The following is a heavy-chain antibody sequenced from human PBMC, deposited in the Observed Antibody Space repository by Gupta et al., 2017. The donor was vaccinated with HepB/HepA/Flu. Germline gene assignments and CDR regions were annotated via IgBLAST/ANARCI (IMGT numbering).Heavy chain of an antibody. Sequence: EVQLLESGGGLVQPGGSLRLSCAASGFTFYSYAMSWVRQAPGKGLEWVSVISVSVSVGITDYADAVKGRFTISRDNSKNTLYLQMNRMRAEETAVYHFAKAQGSAPKNGLDFWGQGTLVTVSS. V-gene: IGHV3-23*01. CDR2: VSVSVGIT. CDR1: GFTFYSYA. D-gene: IGHD6-19*01. CDR3: AKAQGSAPKNGLDF. J-gene: IGHJ4*02.